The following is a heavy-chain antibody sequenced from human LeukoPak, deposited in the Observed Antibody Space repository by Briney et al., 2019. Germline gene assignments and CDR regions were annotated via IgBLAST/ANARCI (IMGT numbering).Heavy chain of an antibody. CDR2: IHYSGST. CDR1: RGSFSGYY. V-gene: IGHV4-59*01. J-gene: IGHJ6*03. CDR3: ARSARVVAANGDYFYYYLDV. D-gene: IGHD2-15*01. Sequence: SETLSLTCALYRGSFSGYYWSWIRHPPGKGLEWIGYIHYSGSTNYNPSLRSRVTISVDTSKNQFSLKLSSVTAADTAVYYCARSARVVAANGDYFYYYLDVWGKGTTVTVSS.